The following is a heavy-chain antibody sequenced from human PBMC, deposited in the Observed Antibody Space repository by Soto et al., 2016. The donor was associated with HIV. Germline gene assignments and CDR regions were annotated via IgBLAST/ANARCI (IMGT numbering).Heavy chain of an antibody. CDR3: ARGGADPRGYAFDI. D-gene: IGHD1-26*01. V-gene: IGHV1-8*03. CDR1: GGTFSSYA. CDR2: MNPDSGNT. Sequence: QVQLVQSGAEVKKPGSSVKVSCKASGGTFSSYAISWVRQAPGQGLEWMGWMNPDSGNTGYAQKFQGRVTITRNSSISTAYMELSSLRSEDTAVYYCARGGADPRGYAFDIWGQGTSGHRLF. J-gene: IGHJ3*02.